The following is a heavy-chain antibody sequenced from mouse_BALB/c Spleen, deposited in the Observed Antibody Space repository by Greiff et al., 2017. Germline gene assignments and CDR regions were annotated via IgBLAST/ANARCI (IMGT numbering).Heavy chain of an antibody. V-gene: IGHV14-3*02. J-gene: IGHJ3*01. CDR3: ASSGLY. CDR2: IDPANGNT. Sequence: EVQLVESGAELVKPGASVKLSCTASGFNIKDTYMHWVKQRPEQGLEWIGRIDPANGNTKYDPKFQGKATITADTSSNTAYLQLSSLTSEDTAVYYCASSGLYWGQGTLVTVSA. D-gene: IGHD3-1*01. CDR1: GFNIKDTY.